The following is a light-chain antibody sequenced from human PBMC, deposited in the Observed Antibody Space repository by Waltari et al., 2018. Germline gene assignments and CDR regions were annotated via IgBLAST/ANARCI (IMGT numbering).Light chain of an antibody. CDR1: QSVGSN. V-gene: IGKV3-15*01. Sequence: EIVMMQSPATLSVSPGERATLSCRASQSVGSNLAWYQQKPGQAPRLLIYGASTRATGIPARFSGSGSGTEFTLTISSLQSEDFAVYYCQQYNNWPPYTFGQGTKLEIK. J-gene: IGKJ2*01. CDR2: GAS. CDR3: QQYNNWPPYT.